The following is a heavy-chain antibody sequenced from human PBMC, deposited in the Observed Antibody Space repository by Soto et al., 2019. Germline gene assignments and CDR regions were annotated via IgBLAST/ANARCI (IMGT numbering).Heavy chain of an antibody. D-gene: IGHD3-10*01. CDR3: ARVVRGSVARPTRLDP. CDR1: GFTLSAFA. CDR2: TTGGAGLT. Sequence: HPGGSLRLSCTASGFTLSAFAINWVRRAPGKGLEWVSATTGGAGLTYYADSVKGRFSVPSGNPGNTLYLHLNNLRPEDTAVYYCARVVRGSVARPTRLDPWGQGTLVTVSS. J-gene: IGHJ5*02. V-gene: IGHV3-23*01.